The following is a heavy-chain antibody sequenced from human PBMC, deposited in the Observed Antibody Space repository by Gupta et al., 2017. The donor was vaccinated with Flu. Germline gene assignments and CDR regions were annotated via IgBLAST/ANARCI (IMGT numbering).Heavy chain of an antibody. CDR2: ISYDGSNK. Sequence: APGKGLEWVAVISYDGSNKYYAESLKGRFTISRDNPRNTLLLQMNSLRAEDTAVYYCARESRTYGYCSSSKCGQTLQHWGQGTLVTVSS. V-gene: IGHV3-30*03. D-gene: IGHD2-2*01. J-gene: IGHJ1*01. CDR3: ARESRTYGYCSSSKCGQTLQH.